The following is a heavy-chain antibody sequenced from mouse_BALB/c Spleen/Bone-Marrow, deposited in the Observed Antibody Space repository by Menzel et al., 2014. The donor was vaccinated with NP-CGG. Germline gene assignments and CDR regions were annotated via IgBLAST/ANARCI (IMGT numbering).Heavy chain of an antibody. J-gene: IGHJ3*01. Sequence: VQVVESGAELARPGASVKMSCKASGYTFTSYTIHWVKQRPGQGLEWIGYINPSSDYTNYNQKFKDKATLTADKSSSTAYMQLSSLTSEDSAVYYCAREGLRAWFVYWGQGTLVTVSA. CDR3: AREGLRAWFVY. CDR1: GYTFTSYT. V-gene: IGHV1-4*01. D-gene: IGHD2-4*01. CDR2: INPSSDYT.